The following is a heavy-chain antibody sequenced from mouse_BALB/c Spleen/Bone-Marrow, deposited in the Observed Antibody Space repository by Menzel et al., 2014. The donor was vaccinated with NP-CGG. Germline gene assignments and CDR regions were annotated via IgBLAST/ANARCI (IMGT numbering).Heavy chain of an antibody. J-gene: IGHJ1*01. CDR3: NAAIYYDNYFDV. Sequence: EVQLQQSGAELVRPGASVKLSCTASGFNIXDYYMHWVKQRPEQGLEWIGWIDPENGDTEYAPKFQGKATMTADTSSNTAYLQLSSLTSEDTAVYYCNAAIYYDNYFDVWGAGTTVTVSS. CDR1: GFNIXDYY. CDR2: IDPENGDT. V-gene: IGHV14-4*02. D-gene: IGHD2-1*01.